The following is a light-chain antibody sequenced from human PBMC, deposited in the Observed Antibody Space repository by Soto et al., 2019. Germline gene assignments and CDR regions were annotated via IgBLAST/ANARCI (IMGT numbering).Light chain of an antibody. CDR3: SSYTGSTTLHYV. J-gene: IGLJ1*01. V-gene: IGLV2-14*01. Sequence: QSVLTQPASVSGSPGQSITISCTGTSSDVGGYNYVSWYQQHPGKAPKLLIYDVSNRPSGASNRFSGSKSGNTASLTISGLQVEDEADYYCSSYTGSTTLHYVFGTGTKVTVL. CDR2: DVS. CDR1: SSDVGGYNY.